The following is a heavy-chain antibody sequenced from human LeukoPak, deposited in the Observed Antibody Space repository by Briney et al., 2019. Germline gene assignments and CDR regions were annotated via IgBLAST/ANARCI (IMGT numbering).Heavy chain of an antibody. D-gene: IGHD4-23*01. J-gene: IGHJ4*02. V-gene: IGHV1-18*01. CDR3: ARDERARGGNSGYFDY. CDR2: ISGYNGDT. CDR1: GYSFATYG. Sequence: ASVKVSCKTFGYSFATYGISWVRQAPGQGLEWMGWISGYNGDTKHVQKLQGRVTMTTDTSTSTTYLELRSLTSDDTAMYYCARDERARGGNSGYFDYWGQGTLITVSS.